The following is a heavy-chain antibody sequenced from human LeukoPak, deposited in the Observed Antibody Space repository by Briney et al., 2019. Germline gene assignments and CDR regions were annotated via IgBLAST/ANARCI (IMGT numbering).Heavy chain of an antibody. CDR2: ISGFNGNT. CDR3: ARVKYCNVGTCYSRPVAY. J-gene: IGHJ4*02. Sequence: ASVKASCKAAGYTFGNYGIKWVRQAPGQGLEWVGWISGFNGNTNYAQNFHDRVTMTTDTSTTTAYMELRNLRSDDTAVYYCARVKYCNVGTCYSRPVAYWGQGTLVTVSS. CDR1: GYTFGNYG. V-gene: IGHV1-18*01. D-gene: IGHD2-15*01.